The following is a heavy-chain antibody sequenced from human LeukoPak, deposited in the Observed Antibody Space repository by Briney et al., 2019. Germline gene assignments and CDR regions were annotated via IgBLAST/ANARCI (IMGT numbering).Heavy chain of an antibody. D-gene: IGHD2-2*01. V-gene: IGHV1-18*01. J-gene: IGHJ3*02. CDR1: GYTFTSYG. CDR2: ISAYNGNT. CDR3: ARGKEVPRYCSSTSCHPDAFDI. Sequence: ASVKVSCKASGYTFTSYGISWVRQAPGQGLEWMGWISAYNGNTNYAQKLQGRVTMTTDTSTSTAYMELRSLRSDDTAAYYCARGKEVPRYCSSTSCHPDAFDIWGQGTMVTVSS.